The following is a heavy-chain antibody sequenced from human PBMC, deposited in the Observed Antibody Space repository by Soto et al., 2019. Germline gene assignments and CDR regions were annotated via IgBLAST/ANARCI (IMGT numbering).Heavy chain of an antibody. V-gene: IGHV3-23*01. CDR1: GFTLSSYA. J-gene: IGHJ4*02. Sequence: EVQLLESGGGLVQPGGSLRLSCAASGFTLSSYAMSWVRQAPGKGLEWVSAISGSGGSTDYADSVKGRFTISRDNSKNTLYLQMNNLRAEDTAVYYCAKDVDYRNYVNSFDYWGQGTLVTVSS. D-gene: IGHD4-4*01. CDR3: AKDVDYRNYVNSFDY. CDR2: ISGSGGST.